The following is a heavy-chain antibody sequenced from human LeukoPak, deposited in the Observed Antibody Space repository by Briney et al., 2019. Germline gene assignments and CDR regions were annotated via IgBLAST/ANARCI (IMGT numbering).Heavy chain of an antibody. Sequence: GGSLRLSCGASGFTFSTYEMNWVRQAPGKGLEWVSYISSSGSSIYYAGSVKGRFTVSRDNAKNSLYLQMNSLRAEDTAVYYCARYNWNPHWFDPWGQGTLVTVSS. CDR3: ARYNWNPHWFDP. CDR2: ISSSGSSI. J-gene: IGHJ5*02. V-gene: IGHV3-48*03. CDR1: GFTFSTYE. D-gene: IGHD1-1*01.